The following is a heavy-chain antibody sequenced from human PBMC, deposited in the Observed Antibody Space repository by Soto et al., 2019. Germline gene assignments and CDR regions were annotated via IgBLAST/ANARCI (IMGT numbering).Heavy chain of an antibody. D-gene: IGHD2-8*01. J-gene: IGHJ3*02. CDR2: IYYSGST. Sequence: LRETLSLTCTVSGGSISSYYWSWIRQPPGKGLEWIGYIYYSGSTNYNPSLKSRVTISVDTSKNQFSLKLSSVTAADTAVYYCARHCTNGVCYAAFDIWGQGTMVTVSS. CDR3: ARHCTNGVCYAAFDI. V-gene: IGHV4-59*08. CDR1: GGSISSYY.